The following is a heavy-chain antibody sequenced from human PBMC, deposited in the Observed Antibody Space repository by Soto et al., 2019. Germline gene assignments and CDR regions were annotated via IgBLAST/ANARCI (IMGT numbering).Heavy chain of an antibody. CDR2: ISFQATND. D-gene: IGHD3-22*01. CDR1: GFNFNNYG. V-gene: IGHV3-30*18. Sequence: QVQLVESGGGVVQPGGSLRLSCAGSGFNFNNYGMYWVRQAPGKGLEWVAFISFQATNDYYAEAVKGRFTISKDYSKKTLFLQMNSLRADDTAMYYCVKLMFDHDSSGFSGDYWGQGTLVTVS. CDR3: VKLMFDHDSSGFSGDY. J-gene: IGHJ4*02.